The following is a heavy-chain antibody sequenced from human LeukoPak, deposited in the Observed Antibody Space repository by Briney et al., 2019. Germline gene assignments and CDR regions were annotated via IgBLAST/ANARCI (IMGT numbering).Heavy chain of an antibody. V-gene: IGHV4-39*07. CDR3: ARVQSRLSWFDP. J-gene: IGHJ5*02. Sequence: PSETLSHTRTVSGGSISSGSYYWGWIRQPPGRGLEWIGSIYYSESIYCNSTLRSRVSISIATSKNQFSLTLGSVTAADAAVYYCARVQSRLSWFDPWGQGTLVTVSS. CDR2: IYYSESI. CDR1: GGSISSGSYY.